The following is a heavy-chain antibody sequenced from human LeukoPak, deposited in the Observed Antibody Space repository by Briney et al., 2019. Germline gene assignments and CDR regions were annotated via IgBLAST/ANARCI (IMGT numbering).Heavy chain of an antibody. V-gene: IGHV3-9*03. CDR3: AKDISPFWSGYFDY. D-gene: IGHD3-3*01. Sequence: GGSLRLSCAASGFTFDDYAMHWVRQAPGKGLEWVSGINWNSGSTGYADSVKGRFTISRDNAKNSLYLQMNSLRAEDMALYHCAKDISPFWSGYFDYWGQGTLVTVSS. CDR1: GFTFDDYA. CDR2: INWNSGST. J-gene: IGHJ4*02.